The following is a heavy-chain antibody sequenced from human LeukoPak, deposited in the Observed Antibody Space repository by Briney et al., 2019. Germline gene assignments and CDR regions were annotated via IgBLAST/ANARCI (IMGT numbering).Heavy chain of an antibody. V-gene: IGHV3-73*01. D-gene: IGHD4-17*01. CDR1: GFTFTGSA. CDR2: IRSKANSYAT. CDR3: TRLWDYGDYSGPFDY. J-gene: IGHJ4*02. Sequence: PGRSLRLSCAASGFTFTGSAMHWVRQVSGKGLEWVGRIRSKANSYATAYAASVKGRFTVSRDDSKNTAYLQMDSLETEDTAVYYCTRLWDYGDYSGPFDYWGQGTLVTVSS.